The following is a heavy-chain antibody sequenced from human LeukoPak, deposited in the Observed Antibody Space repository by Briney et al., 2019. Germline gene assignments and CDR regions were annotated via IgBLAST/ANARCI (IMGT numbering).Heavy chain of an antibody. CDR1: GVSISSYY. V-gene: IGHV4-59*08. Sequence: SETLSLTCTVSGVSISSYYWSWIRQPPGKGLEWIGYIYYSGSTNYNPSLKSRVTISVDTSKNQFSLKLSSVTAADTAVYYCARVPLGGAFDYWGQGTLVTVSS. J-gene: IGHJ4*02. D-gene: IGHD3-16*01. CDR2: IYYSGST. CDR3: ARVPLGGAFDY.